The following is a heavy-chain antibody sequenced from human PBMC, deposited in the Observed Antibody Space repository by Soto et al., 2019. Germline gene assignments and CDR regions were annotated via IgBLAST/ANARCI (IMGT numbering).Heavy chain of an antibody. J-gene: IGHJ6*02. V-gene: IGHV3-48*03. D-gene: IGHD3-3*01. Sequence: GGSLRLSCAASGFTCSSYEMNWFRQAPGKGLECVSCISSSGSTIYYADSVKGRFTISRDNAKNSLYLQMNSLRAEDTAVYYCARDQRVSIFGVRYYYYGMDVWGQGTTVTVSS. CDR1: GFTCSSYE. CDR2: ISSSGSTI. CDR3: ARDQRVSIFGVRYYYYGMDV.